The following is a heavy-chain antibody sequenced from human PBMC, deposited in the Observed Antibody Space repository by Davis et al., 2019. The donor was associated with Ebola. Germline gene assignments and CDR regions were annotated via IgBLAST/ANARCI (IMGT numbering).Heavy chain of an antibody. CDR1: GYTFTSYY. J-gene: IGHJ5*02. CDR3: ARDRCSGNICYMHWLDP. D-gene: IGHD2-2*02. Sequence: ASVKVSCKASGYTFTSYYMHWVRQAPGQGLEWMGWISAYNGNTNYAQKLQGRVTMTTDTSTSTAYMELRSLRSDDTAVYFCARDRCSGNICYMHWLDPWGQGTLVTVSS. CDR2: ISAYNGNT. V-gene: IGHV1-18*04.